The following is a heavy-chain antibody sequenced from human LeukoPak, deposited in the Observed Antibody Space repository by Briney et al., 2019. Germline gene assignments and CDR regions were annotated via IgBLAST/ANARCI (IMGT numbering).Heavy chain of an antibody. V-gene: IGHV1-2*02. J-gene: IGHJ4*02. CDR2: INPNSGGT. D-gene: IGHD2-2*01. CDR1: GYTFTGYY. CDR3: AGASFISKYCSSTSCSLEY. Sequence: ASVKVSCKATGYTFTGYYMHWVRQAPGQGLEWMGWINPNSGGTNYAQKFQGRVTVTRDTSISTAYMELSRLRSDDTAVYYCAGASFISKYCSSTSCSLEYWGQGTLVTVSS.